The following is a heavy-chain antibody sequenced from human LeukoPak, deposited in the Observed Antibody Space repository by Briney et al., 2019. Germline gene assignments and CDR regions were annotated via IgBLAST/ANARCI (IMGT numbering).Heavy chain of an antibody. CDR1: SAPLFKSTTFH. CDR3: VRDLTSGSYYFDY. J-gene: IGHJ4*02. Sequence: SETLSLTCSVSSAPLFKSTTFHWGSVRQSPAKGLEWIASISQIGSTYFNPSLKSRVAISADTSKNQFSLTLYSVTATDSAVYYCVRDLTSGSYYFDYWGQGARVTVS. CDR2: ISQIGST. V-gene: IGHV4-39*07. D-gene: IGHD1-14*01.